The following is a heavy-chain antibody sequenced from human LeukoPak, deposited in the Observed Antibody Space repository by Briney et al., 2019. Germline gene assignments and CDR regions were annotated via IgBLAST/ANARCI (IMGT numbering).Heavy chain of an antibody. CDR1: GYTFTGYY. CDR2: INPNSGGT. D-gene: IGHD3-10*01. CDR3: ARSMVRGVIITGHFDY. Sequence: GASVKVSCKASGYTFTGYYMHWVRQAPGQGPEWMGWINPNSGGTNYAQKFQGRVTMTRDTSISTAYMELSRLRSDDTAVYYCARSMVRGVIITGHFDYWGQGTLVTVSS. V-gene: IGHV1-2*02. J-gene: IGHJ4*02.